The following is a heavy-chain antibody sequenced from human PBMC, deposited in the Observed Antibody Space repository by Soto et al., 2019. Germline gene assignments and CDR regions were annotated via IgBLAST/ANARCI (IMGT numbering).Heavy chain of an antibody. CDR1: GYSFTSYW. Sequence: PGESLKISCKGSGYSFTSYWFGWVRQMPGKGLEWMGIIYPGDADTRYSPSFQGQVTISADKSISTAYLQWSSLKASDTAMYYCARQRSGYDEEINYYDYWGQGTPVTVSS. CDR3: ARQRSGYDEEINYYDY. CDR2: IYPGDADT. J-gene: IGHJ4*02. V-gene: IGHV5-51*01. D-gene: IGHD5-12*01.